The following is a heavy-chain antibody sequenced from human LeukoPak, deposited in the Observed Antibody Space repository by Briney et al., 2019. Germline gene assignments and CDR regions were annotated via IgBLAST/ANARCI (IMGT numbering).Heavy chain of an antibody. Sequence: GGSLRLSCAASGFTFRHYYMNWVRLAPGKGLAWVANIREDGSDDTYEASVKGRFTISRDDARNSLFLQMNSLRAEDTAVYYCARGDGYYFGFWGQGTPVTVSS. CDR2: IREDGSDD. V-gene: IGHV3-7*03. CDR1: GFTFRHYY. J-gene: IGHJ4*02. CDR3: ARGDGYYFGF.